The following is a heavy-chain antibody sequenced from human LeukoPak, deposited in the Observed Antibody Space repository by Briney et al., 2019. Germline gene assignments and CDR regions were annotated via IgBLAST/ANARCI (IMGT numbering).Heavy chain of an antibody. Sequence: GGSLRLSCAASGFTFRHYYMNWVRLAPGKGLAWVANIREDGSDDTYEASVKGRFTISRDDARNSLFLQMNSLRAEDTAVYYCARGDGYYFGFWGQGTPVTVSS. CDR2: IREDGSDD. V-gene: IGHV3-7*03. CDR1: GFTFRHYY. J-gene: IGHJ4*02. CDR3: ARGDGYYFGF.